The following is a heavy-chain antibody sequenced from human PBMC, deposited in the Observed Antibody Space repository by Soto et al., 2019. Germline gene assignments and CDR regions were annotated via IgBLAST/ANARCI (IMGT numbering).Heavy chain of an antibody. CDR3: ARGVTSSHDSSGYQP. Sequence: SETLSLTCAVYGGSFSGYYWSWIRQPPGKGLEWIGEINHSGSTNYNPSLKSRVTISVDTSKNQFSLKLSSVTAADTAVPYCARGVTSSHDSSGYQPRGQATLVTVPP. CDR2: INHSGST. CDR1: GGSFSGYY. J-gene: IGHJ1*01. V-gene: IGHV4-34*01. D-gene: IGHD3-22*01.